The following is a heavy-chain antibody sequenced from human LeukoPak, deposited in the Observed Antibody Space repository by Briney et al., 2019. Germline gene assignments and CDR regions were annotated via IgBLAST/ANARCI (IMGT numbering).Heavy chain of an antibody. V-gene: IGHV3-30-3*01. CDR3: ARDVLRYSEGQYGMDV. CDR2: ISYDGSNK. CDR1: GFTFSSYA. D-gene: IGHD3-9*01. J-gene: IGHJ6*02. Sequence: GGSLRLSCAASGFTFSSYAMHWVRQAPGKGLEWVAVISYDGSNKYYADSVKGRFTISRDNSKNTLYLQMNSLRAEDTAVYYCARDVLRYSEGQYGMDVWGQGTAVTVSS.